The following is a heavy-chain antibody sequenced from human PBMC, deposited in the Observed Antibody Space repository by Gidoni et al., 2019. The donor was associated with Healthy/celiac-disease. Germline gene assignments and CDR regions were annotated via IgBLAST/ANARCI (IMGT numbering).Heavy chain of an antibody. Sequence: EVQLLESGGGLVQPGGSLRLSCAASGFTFSSYAMSWVRQAPGKGLEWVSAISGSGGSTYYADSVKGRFTISRDNSKNTLYLQMNSLRAEDTAVYYCAKDRQNGENYYYYYMDVWGKGTTVTVSS. J-gene: IGHJ6*03. D-gene: IGHD1-1*01. CDR3: AKDRQNGENYYYYYMDV. CDR2: ISGSGGST. CDR1: GFTFSSYA. V-gene: IGHV3-23*01.